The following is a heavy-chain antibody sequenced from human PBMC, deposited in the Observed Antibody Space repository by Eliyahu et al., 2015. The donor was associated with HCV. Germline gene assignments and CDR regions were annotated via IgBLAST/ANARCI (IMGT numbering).Heavy chain of an antibody. CDR3: ARFGSSSWYFDY. CDR2: INHSGST. J-gene: IGHJ4*02. Sequence: QVQLQQWXAGLLKPSETLSLTCAXYGGSFXGYYWSWIRQPPGKGLXWIGEINHSGSTNYNPSLKSRVTISVDTSKNQFSLKLSSVTAADTAVYYCARFGSSSWYFDYWGQGTLVTVSS. V-gene: IGHV4-34*01. D-gene: IGHD6-13*01. CDR1: GGSFXGYY.